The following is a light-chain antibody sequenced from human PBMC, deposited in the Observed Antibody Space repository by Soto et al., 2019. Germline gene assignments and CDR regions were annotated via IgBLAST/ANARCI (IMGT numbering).Light chain of an antibody. CDR1: QSISSW. V-gene: IGKV1-5*03. Sequence: DIQMTQSPSTLSASVVDRVTITCLASQSISSWLSWYQQKPWKAPKLLSYKASSLESLFPSMFSGSGSGTEFTLPINSLQPDDFADYYGQQYKSYWTFGQGTKVDIK. CDR2: KAS. CDR3: QQYKSYWT. J-gene: IGKJ1*01.